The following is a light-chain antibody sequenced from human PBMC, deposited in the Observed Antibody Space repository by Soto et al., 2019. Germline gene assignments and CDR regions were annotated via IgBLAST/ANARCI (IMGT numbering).Light chain of an antibody. V-gene: IGKV3-20*01. CDR2: GAS. CDR1: QSVSSSY. Sequence: EIVLTQSPGTLSLSPGERATLSCRASQSVSSSYLAWYRQKPGQAPRLLIYGASSRPTGIPDRFSGSGSGTDFTLTISRQEPEDFAVYYCQQYGSSQWTFGQGTKVEIK. CDR3: QQYGSSQWT. J-gene: IGKJ1*01.